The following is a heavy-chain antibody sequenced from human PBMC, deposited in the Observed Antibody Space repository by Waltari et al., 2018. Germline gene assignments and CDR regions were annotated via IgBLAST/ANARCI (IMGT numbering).Heavy chain of an antibody. CDR2: IYYSGST. CDR3: ARQPYYYDSSGYWLDAFDI. V-gene: IGHV4-39*07. CDR1: GGSISSSSYY. Sequence: QLQLQESGPGLVTPSETLSLTCTVSGGSISSSSYYWGWIRQPPGKGLEWIGSIYYSGSTYYNPSLKSRVTISVDTSKNQFSLKLSSVTAADTAVYYCARQPYYYDSSGYWLDAFDIWGQGTMVTVSS. D-gene: IGHD3-22*01. J-gene: IGHJ3*02.